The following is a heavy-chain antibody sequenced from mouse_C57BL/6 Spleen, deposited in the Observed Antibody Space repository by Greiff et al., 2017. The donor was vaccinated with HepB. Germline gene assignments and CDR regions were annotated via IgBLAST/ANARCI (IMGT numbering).Heavy chain of an antibody. V-gene: IGHV1-52*01. CDR3: ARGGLYKLDY. CDR1: GYTFTSYW. CDR2: IDPSDSET. Sequence: VQLQQSGAELVRPGSSVKLSCKASGYTFTSYWMHWVKQRPIQGLEWIGNIDPSDSETHYNQKFKDKATLTVDKSPSTAYMQLSSLTSEDSAVYYCARGGLYKLDYWGQGTTLTVSS. J-gene: IGHJ2*01. D-gene: IGHD6-1*01.